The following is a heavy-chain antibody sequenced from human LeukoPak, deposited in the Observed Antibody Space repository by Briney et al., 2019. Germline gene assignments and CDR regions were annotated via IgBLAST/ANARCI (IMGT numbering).Heavy chain of an antibody. CDR1: GFAFSDYS. J-gene: IGHJ4*02. D-gene: IGHD3-10*01. Sequence: GGSLRLSCAAYGFAFSDYSMNWIRQAPGKGLEWVSSITTSSRSYTNYADSVKGRFTISRDNANNSLYLQMNSLRAEDTAVYYCARDQRFGHFDYWGQGTLVTVSS. CDR2: ITTSSRSYT. V-gene: IGHV3-11*06. CDR3: ARDQRFGHFDY.